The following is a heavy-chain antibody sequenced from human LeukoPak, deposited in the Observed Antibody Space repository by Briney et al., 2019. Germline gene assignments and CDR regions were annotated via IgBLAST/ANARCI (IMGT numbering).Heavy chain of an antibody. V-gene: IGHV3-23*01. J-gene: IGHJ4*02. CDR1: GFTLSSYA. CDR3: AKAPVTTCSGAYCYPFDY. Sequence: GGSLRLSCAASGFTLSSYAMSWVRQAPGKGLEWVSAISVSGNTYHADSGKGRFTISSDSSKNTLYLQMNRLRAEDAAVYYCAKAPVTTCSGAYCYPFDYWGQGTLVTVSS. CDR2: ISVSGNT. D-gene: IGHD2-21*01.